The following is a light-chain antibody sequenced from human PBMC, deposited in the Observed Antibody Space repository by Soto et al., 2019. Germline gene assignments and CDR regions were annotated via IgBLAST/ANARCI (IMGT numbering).Light chain of an antibody. J-gene: IGLJ3*02. V-gene: IGLV2-14*03. CDR1: TSDIGDSKY. Sequence: QSVLTQPASVSGSPGQSITISCTGTTSDIGDSKYVSWYQQHPGKAPKLMIYDVSNRPSGVSNRSSGSKSGNTASLTISGLQAEDEADYYCSSYTSSGTVLFGGGTKLTVL. CDR2: DVS. CDR3: SSYTSSGTVL.